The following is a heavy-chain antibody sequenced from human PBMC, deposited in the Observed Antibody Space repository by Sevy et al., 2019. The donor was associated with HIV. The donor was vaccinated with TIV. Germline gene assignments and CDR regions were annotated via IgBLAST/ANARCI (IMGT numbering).Heavy chain of an antibody. V-gene: IGHV1-69*13. Sequence: ASVKVSCKASGGTFSSYAISWVRQAPGQGLEWMGGIIPIFGTANYAQKFQGRVTITGDESTSTAYMELSSLRSEDTAVYYCARVYFRYCSSTSCYEDYYYYGMDVWGQGTTVTVSS. CDR3: ARVYFRYCSSTSCYEDYYYYGMDV. J-gene: IGHJ6*02. CDR2: IIPIFGTA. CDR1: GGTFSSYA. D-gene: IGHD2-2*01.